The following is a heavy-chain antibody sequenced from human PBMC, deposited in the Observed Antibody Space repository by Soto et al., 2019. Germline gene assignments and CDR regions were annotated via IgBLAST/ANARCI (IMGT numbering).Heavy chain of an antibody. CDR2: IDYSGST. J-gene: IGHJ4*02. Sequence: VQLQESGPGLVKASQTLSLTCTVSDDSITNADYYWSWIRHSPGKGLEWIGHIDYSGSTDFNPSLKSRVAISVDTSKNQFSLKLRSVTAADTVLYYCASKIVLVPGATGDYFDSWGQGTLVTVSS. CDR1: DDSITNADYY. V-gene: IGHV4-30-4*01. CDR3: ASKIVLVPGATGDYFDS. D-gene: IGHD3-10*01.